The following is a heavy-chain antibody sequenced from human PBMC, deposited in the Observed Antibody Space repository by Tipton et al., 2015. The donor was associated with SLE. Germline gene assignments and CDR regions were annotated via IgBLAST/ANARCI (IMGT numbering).Heavy chain of an antibody. J-gene: IGHJ5*02. D-gene: IGHD3-3*01. Sequence: TLSLTCTVSGGSISSGSYYWSWIRQPAGKGLEWIGYIYTSGSTNYNPSLKSRVTISVDTSKNQFSLKLSSVTAADTAVYYCARGYPSGRFLAWFDPWGQGTLVTVSS. CDR2: IYTSGST. V-gene: IGHV4-61*09. CDR3: ARGYPSGRFLAWFDP. CDR1: GGSISSGSYY.